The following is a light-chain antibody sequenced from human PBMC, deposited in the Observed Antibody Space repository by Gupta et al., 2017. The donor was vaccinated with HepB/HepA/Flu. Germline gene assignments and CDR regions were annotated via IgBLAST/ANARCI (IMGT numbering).Light chain of an antibody. CDR1: QSISDW. J-gene: IGKJ4*01. CDR3: QRYNSYPLT. Sequence: DIQMTQSPSTLSVSEGDRVTITCRASQSISDWLAWYQQRPGKAPNLLIYKASTLESGVPSRFSGSGSGTEFTLTISSLQSDDFATYYCQRYNSYPLTFGGGTKVEIK. CDR2: KAS. V-gene: IGKV1-5*03.